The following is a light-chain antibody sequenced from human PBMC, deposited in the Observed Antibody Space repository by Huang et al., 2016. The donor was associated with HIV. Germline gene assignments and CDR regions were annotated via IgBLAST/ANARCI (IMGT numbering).Light chain of an antibody. CDR3: QQYRRTPRT. Sequence: EILMTQSPDYLPVSLGAWATIRCRSSHSISDTSNGTHYLAWYPQKPGQPPKLLIYWASARAPGVTQRCSGGGSGTEFTRTISGLQAEDVAIYFCQQYRRTPRTFGPGT. V-gene: IGKV4-1*01. CDR1: HSISDTSNGTHY. CDR2: WAS. J-gene: IGKJ3*01.